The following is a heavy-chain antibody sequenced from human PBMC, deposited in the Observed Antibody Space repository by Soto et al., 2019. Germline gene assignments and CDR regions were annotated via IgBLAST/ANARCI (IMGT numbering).Heavy chain of an antibody. J-gene: IGHJ6*03. CDR2: FDPEDGET. Sequence: GASVKVSCKVCGDTLTELSMHWVRQAPGKGLEWMGGFDPEDGETIYAQKFQGRVTMTEDTSTDTAYMELSSLRSEDTAVYYCATEANHYYYGSGSFRYYYYYMDVWGKGTTVTVSS. CDR3: ATEANHYYYGSGSFRYYYYYMDV. D-gene: IGHD3-10*01. CDR1: GDTLTELS. V-gene: IGHV1-24*01.